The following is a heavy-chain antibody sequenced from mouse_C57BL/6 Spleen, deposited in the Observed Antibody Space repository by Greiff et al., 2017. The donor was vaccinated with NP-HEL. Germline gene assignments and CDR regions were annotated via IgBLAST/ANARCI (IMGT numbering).Heavy chain of an antibody. J-gene: IGHJ2*01. V-gene: IGHV6-3*01. CDR1: GFTFSNYW. CDR2: IRLKSDNYAT. D-gene: IGHD1-1*01. CDR3: TGGSSYRDY. Sequence: EVKLVESGGGLVQPGGSMKLSCVASGFTFSNYWMNWVRQSPEKGLEWVAQIRLKSDNYATHYAESVKGRFTISRDDSKSSVYLQMNNLRAEDTGIYYCTGGSSYRDYWGQGTTLTVSS.